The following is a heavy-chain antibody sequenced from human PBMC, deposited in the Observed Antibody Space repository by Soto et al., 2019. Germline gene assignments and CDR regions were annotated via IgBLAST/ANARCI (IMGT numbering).Heavy chain of an antibody. V-gene: IGHV4-39*01. CDR1: AGSISSRSSY. CDR3: ASPKIAFYNWFDP. D-gene: IGHD3-3*02. J-gene: IGHJ5*02. CDR2: IYYSGSA. Sequence: SETLSLTCTISAGSISSRSSYWAWIRQPPGKGLEWIGSIYYSGSADYNPALKSRVTISVDTSKNQFSLKLSSVTAADTAVYYCASPKIAFYNWFDPWGQGTLVTVSS.